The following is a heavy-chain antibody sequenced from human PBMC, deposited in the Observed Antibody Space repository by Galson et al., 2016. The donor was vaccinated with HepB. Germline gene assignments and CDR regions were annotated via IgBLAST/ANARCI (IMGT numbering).Heavy chain of an antibody. CDR1: GFTFSSYS. J-gene: IGHJ4*02. Sequence: SLRLSCAASGFTFSSYSMHWVRQAPGKGLEWVSFISFSGTSTYYADSVKGRSTISRDNAKNSLYLQMSSLRAEDTAVYYCARVQTTGDYITYWGQGPLVTVPS. CDR2: ISFSGTST. V-gene: IGHV3-21*01. CDR3: ARVQTTGDYITY. D-gene: IGHD4-17*01.